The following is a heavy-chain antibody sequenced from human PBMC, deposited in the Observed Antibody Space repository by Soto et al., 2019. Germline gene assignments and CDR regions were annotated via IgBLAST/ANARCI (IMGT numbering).Heavy chain of an antibody. CDR1: GYTLTELS. Sequence: ASVKVSCKVSGYTLTELSMHWVRQAPGKGLEWMGGFDPEDGETIYAQKFQGRVTMTEDTSTDTTYMELSSLRSEDTAVYYCATGYDFWSGYQSSFDYWGQGTLVTV. V-gene: IGHV1-24*01. CDR2: FDPEDGET. J-gene: IGHJ4*02. CDR3: ATGYDFWSGYQSSFDY. D-gene: IGHD3-3*01.